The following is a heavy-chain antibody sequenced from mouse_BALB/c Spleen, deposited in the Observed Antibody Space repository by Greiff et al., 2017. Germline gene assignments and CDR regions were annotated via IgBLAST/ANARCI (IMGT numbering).Heavy chain of an antibody. J-gene: IGHJ1*01. CDR2: IWSGGST. CDR1: GFSLTSYG. V-gene: IGHV2-2*02. Sequence: QVQLKQSGPGLVQPSQSLSITCTVSGFSLTSYGVHWVRQSPGKGLEWLGVIWSGGSTDYNAAFIYRLSISKDNSKSQVFFKMNSLQANDTAIYYCARKNWYFDVWGAGTTVTVSS. CDR3: ARKNWYFDV.